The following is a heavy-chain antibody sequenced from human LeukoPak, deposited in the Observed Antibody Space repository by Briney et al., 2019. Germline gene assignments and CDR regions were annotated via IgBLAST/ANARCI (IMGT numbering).Heavy chain of an antibody. J-gene: IGHJ6*02. CDR2: IYYTGKA. V-gene: IGHV4-59*02. D-gene: IGHD3-16*01. CDR3: ARFGVNYDMGV. CDR1: GVTVNNYY. Sequence: KPSETLSLTCSVSGVTVNNYYWTWIRQPPGRGLEWIGQIYYTGKADYNPSLKSRITISVDTSKNQIFLKVNSVTAADTAVYYCARFGVNYDMGVWGQGTTVTVFS.